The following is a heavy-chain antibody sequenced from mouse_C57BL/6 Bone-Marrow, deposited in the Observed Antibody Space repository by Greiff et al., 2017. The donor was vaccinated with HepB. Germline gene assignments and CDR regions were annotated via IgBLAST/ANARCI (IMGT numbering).Heavy chain of an antibody. CDR2: IYPGNSDT. V-gene: IGHV1-5*01. D-gene: IGHD1-1*01. J-gene: IGHJ3*01. CDR1: GYTFTSYW. CDR3: TRKDYGSPLFAY. Sequence: VQLQQSGTVLARPGASVKMSCKTSGYTFTSYWMHWVKQRPGQGLEWIGAIYPGNSDTSYNQKFKGKAKLTAVTSASTAYMELSSLTNEDSAVYYCTRKDYGSPLFAYWGQGTLVTVSA.